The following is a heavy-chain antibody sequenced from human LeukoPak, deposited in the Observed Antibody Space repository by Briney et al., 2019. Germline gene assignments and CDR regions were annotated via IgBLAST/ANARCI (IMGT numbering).Heavy chain of an antibody. D-gene: IGHD5-12*01. CDR2: IYYSGST. CDR3: ARVATTYYFDY. J-gene: IGHJ4*02. Sequence: SETLSLTCTVSGGSISSYYWSWIRQPPGKGLEWIGYIYYSGSTNYNPSLKSRVTISVDTSKNQFSLKLSSVTAADTAVYYCARVATTYYFDYWGQGTLVTVSS. CDR1: GGSISSYY. V-gene: IGHV4-59*08.